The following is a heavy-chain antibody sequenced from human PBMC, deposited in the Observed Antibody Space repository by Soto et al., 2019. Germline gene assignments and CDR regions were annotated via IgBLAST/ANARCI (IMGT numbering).Heavy chain of an antibody. J-gene: IGHJ4*02. D-gene: IGHD5-12*01. CDR2: IGGGGDYSADT. Sequence: GGSLRLSCEASGFTFSTYAMSWVRQAPGKGLEGVSGIGGGGDYSADTYFADSVKGRFTISRDSSKNTVYLQMNSLRAGDTAVYYCAKNHWIVATNFFDLWGRGTLVTVSS. CDR1: GFTFSTYA. CDR3: AKNHWIVATNFFDL. V-gene: IGHV3-23*01.